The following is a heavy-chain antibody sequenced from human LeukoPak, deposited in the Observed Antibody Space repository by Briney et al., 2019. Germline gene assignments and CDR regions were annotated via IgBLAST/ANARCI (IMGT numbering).Heavy chain of an antibody. D-gene: IGHD3-9*01. CDR3: AKAAIRAYYYYMDV. CDR1: GFTFSSYA. J-gene: IGHJ6*03. V-gene: IGHV3-23*01. Sequence: GGSLRLSCAASGFTFSSYAMSWVRQAPGKGLEWVSAISGSGGSTYYADSVKGRFTISRDNSMNTLYLQMNSLRAEDTAVYYCAKAAIRAYYYYMDVWGKGTTVTVSS. CDR2: ISGSGGST.